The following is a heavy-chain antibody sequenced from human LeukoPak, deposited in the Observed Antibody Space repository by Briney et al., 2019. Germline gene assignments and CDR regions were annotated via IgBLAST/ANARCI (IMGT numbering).Heavy chain of an antibody. CDR1: GDSISSSSYY. J-gene: IGHJ3*02. CDR3: VRLRSSAYYRPNDAFGI. V-gene: IGHV4-39*07. Sequence: SETLSLSCAVSGDSISSSSYYWGWIRQSPEKGLEWIASVYYSGSTYSNPSLTSRLTISVDMSKNQISLKLTSVTAADTAVYYCVRLRSSAYYRPNDAFGIWGHGTKVTVSS. D-gene: IGHD3-22*01. CDR2: VYYSGST.